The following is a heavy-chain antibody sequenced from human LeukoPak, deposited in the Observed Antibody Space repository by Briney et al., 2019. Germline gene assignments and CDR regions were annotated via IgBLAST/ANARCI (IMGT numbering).Heavy chain of an antibody. Sequence: ASVKVSCKASRYTFTDYYMYWMRQAPRQGVEWVGWINLNSGGTNYEQKLQGRVTMTRDMSISTAYMEMSRLRSVDAAVYDWARGAYGGYDYTPHPDYWGQGTLVTVSS. CDR3: ARGAYGGYDYTPHPDY. V-gene: IGHV1-2*02. J-gene: IGHJ4*02. CDR2: INLNSGGT. D-gene: IGHD5-12*01. CDR1: RYTFTDYY.